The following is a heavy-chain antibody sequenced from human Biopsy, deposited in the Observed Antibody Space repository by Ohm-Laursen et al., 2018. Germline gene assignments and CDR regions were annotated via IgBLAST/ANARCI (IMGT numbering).Heavy chain of an antibody. Sequence: SVTASCPVPTGTFTSDGTISARHAPGQGLKWMGRIIIILRTTTHAQTFLGRVTITADSPTSTVDMELTSQTSDDPAVYFCAREAIGYQLPCDDWGQGTLVTVSS. D-gene: IGHD2-2*01. V-gene: IGHV1-69*11. CDR2: IIIILRTT. CDR1: TGTFTSDG. CDR3: AREAIGYQLPCDD. J-gene: IGHJ4*02.